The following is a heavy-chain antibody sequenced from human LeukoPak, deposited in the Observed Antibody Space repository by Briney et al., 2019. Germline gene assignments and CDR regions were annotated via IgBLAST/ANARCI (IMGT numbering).Heavy chain of an antibody. V-gene: IGHV3-23*01. CDR1: GFTLSSYA. J-gene: IGHJ4*02. Sequence: PGGSLTLFCAASGFTLSSYAMSWVRQAPGKGLEWVSAISGSVGSTYSAHTEKGRFTLSREKSKNTLYLQISSLRAEDTAVYYCAKDGPMVRGVMSVAGSYWGQGTLVTVSS. D-gene: IGHD3-10*01. CDR3: AKDGPMVRGVMSVAGSY. CDR2: ISGSVGST.